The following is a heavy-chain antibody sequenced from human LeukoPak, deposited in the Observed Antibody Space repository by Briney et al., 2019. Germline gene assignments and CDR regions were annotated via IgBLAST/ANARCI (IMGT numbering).Heavy chain of an antibody. Sequence: HPGGSLRLSCAASGFTFSSYAMSWVREAPGKGLEWVSAISGSGGSTYYADSVKGRFTISRDNSKNTLYLQMNSLRAEDTAVYYCAKNPANFDWSSDYWGQGTLVTVSS. D-gene: IGHD3-9*01. J-gene: IGHJ4*02. CDR1: GFTFSSYA. CDR3: AKNPANFDWSSDY. CDR2: ISGSGGST. V-gene: IGHV3-23*01.